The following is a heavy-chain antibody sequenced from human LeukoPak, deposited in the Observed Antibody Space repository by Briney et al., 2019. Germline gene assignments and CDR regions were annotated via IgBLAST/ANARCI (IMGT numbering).Heavy chain of an antibody. V-gene: IGHV3-23*01. CDR3: AKVPGTTVVTPYYFDY. Sequence: GGSLRLSCAASGFTFSSYAMTWVRQAPGKGLEWVSAISGIGGGTYYADSVKGRFTISRDNSKNTLYLQMNSLRAEDTAVYYCAKVPGTTVVTPYYFDYWGQGTLVTVSS. D-gene: IGHD4-23*01. J-gene: IGHJ4*02. CDR2: ISGIGGGT. CDR1: GFTFSSYA.